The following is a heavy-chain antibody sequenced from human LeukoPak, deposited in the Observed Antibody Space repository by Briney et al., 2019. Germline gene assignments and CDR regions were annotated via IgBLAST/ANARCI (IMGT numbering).Heavy chain of an antibody. CDR2: IFHSGRA. CDR3: ARAVERYNFWSGSYRTDYYYYMDV. CDR1: GSSINSADY. J-gene: IGHJ6*03. V-gene: IGHV4-38-2*02. D-gene: IGHD3-3*01. Sequence: PSETLSLTCTVSGSSINSADYWGWIRQPPGKGLECIGSIFHSGRAYYNPSLESRITISMDTSKNQFSLKLDSVTAADTAVYYCARAVERYNFWSGSYRTDYYYYMDVWRKGTTVTASS.